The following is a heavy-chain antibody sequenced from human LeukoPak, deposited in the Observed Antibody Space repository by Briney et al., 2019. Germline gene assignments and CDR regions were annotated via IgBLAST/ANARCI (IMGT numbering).Heavy chain of an antibody. V-gene: IGHV3-9*01. Sequence: GGSLRLSCAASGFTFDDYAMHWVRQAPGKGLEWVSGISWDGGSIGYADSVKGRFTISRDNAKNSLYLQMNSLRAEDTALYYCAKVGGYSYGYEDGDAFDIWGQGTMVTVSS. J-gene: IGHJ3*02. D-gene: IGHD5-18*01. CDR1: GFTFDDYA. CDR3: AKVGGYSYGYEDGDAFDI. CDR2: ISWDGGSI.